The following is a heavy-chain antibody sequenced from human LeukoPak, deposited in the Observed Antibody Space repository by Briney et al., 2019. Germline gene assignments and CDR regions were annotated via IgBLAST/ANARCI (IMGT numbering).Heavy chain of an antibody. D-gene: IGHD3-10*01. CDR1: GYTLTELS. V-gene: IGHV1-24*01. CDR3: ATTSHYYGSGTYNWFDP. J-gene: IGHJ5*02. CDR2: FDPEDGET. Sequence: ASVKVSCKVSGYTLTELSMHWARQAPGKGLEWMGGFDPEDGETIYAQKFQGRVTMTEDTSTDTAYMELSSLRSEDTAVYYCATTSHYYGSGTYNWFDPWGQGTLVTVSS.